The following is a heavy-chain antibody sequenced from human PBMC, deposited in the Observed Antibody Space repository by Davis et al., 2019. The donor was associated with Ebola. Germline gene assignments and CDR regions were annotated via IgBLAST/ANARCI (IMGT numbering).Heavy chain of an antibody. Sequence: ASVKVSCKASGYTFTSYDINWVRQATGQGLEWMGWINPNSGGTNYAQKFQGRVTMTRDTSISTAYMELSRLRSDDTAMYYCARDYTSDPWGQGTLVTVSS. CDR1: GYTFTSYD. J-gene: IGHJ5*02. D-gene: IGHD3-16*01. CDR3: ARDYTSDP. CDR2: INPNSGGT. V-gene: IGHV1-2*02.